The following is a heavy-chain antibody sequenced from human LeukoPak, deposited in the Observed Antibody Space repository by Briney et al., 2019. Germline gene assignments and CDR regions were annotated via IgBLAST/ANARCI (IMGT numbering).Heavy chain of an antibody. V-gene: IGHV3-23*01. CDR3: AKGASGRYFDWLSSTSFFDY. J-gene: IGHJ4*02. D-gene: IGHD3-9*01. Sequence: PGGSLRLSCAASGFTFSSYGMSWVRQAPGKGLEWVSAISGSGGSTYYADSVKGRFTISRDNSKNTLYLQMNSLRAEDTAVYYCAKGASGRYFDWLSSTSFFDYWGQGTLVSVPS. CDR2: ISGSGGST. CDR1: GFTFSSYG.